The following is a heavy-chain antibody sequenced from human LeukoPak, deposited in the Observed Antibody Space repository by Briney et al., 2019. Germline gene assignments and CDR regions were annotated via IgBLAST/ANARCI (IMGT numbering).Heavy chain of an antibody. CDR3: ARDPFGGVIVELDY. V-gene: IGHV3-11*01. Sequence: PGGSLRLSCAASGFTFSDYYMSWIRQAPGKGLEWVSYISSSGSAIYYADSVKGRFTISRDNAKNSLYLQMNSLRAEDTAVYYCARDPFGGVIVELDYWGQGTLVTVSS. CDR1: GFTFSDYY. J-gene: IGHJ4*02. CDR2: ISSSGSAI. D-gene: IGHD3-16*02.